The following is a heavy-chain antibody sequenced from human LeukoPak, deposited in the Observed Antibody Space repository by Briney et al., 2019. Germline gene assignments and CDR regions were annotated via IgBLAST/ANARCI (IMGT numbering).Heavy chain of an antibody. CDR1: GFTFSSYG. CDR2: ISGGPVST. CDR3: AKSGRYCSGGSCYQEASLDY. V-gene: IGHV3-23*01. Sequence: GGTLRLSCAASGFTFSSYGMTWVRQAPGKGLEWVSGISGGPVSTNYADSVKGRFTISRDNSKNTLYLQMDTLRAEDTAIYYCAKSGRYCSGGSCYQEASLDYWGQGTLVTVSS. J-gene: IGHJ4*02. D-gene: IGHD2-15*01.